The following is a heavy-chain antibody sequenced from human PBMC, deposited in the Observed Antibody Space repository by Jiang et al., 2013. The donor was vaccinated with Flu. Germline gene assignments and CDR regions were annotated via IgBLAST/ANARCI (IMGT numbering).Heavy chain of an antibody. V-gene: IGHV3-30-3*01. CDR2: ISYDGSNK. D-gene: IGHD2-21*01. Sequence: RLSCAASGFTFSSYAMHWVRQAPGKGLEWVAVISYDGSNKYYADSVKGRFTISRDNSKNTLYLQMNSLRAEDTAVYYCARAIPPQGHTGSGYFQHWGQGTLVTVSS. J-gene: IGHJ1*01. CDR1: GFTFSSYA. CDR3: ARAIPPQGHTGSGYFQH.